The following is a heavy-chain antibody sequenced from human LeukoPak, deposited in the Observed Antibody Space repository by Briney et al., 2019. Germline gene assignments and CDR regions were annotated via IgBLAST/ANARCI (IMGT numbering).Heavy chain of an antibody. D-gene: IGHD6-13*01. J-gene: IGHJ5*02. CDR1: GYTFTSSG. CDR2: ISAYNGNT. V-gene: IGHV1-18*01. Sequence: ASVKVSFKASGYTFTSSGISWVRQAPGQGLEWMGWISAYNGNTNYAQKLQGRVTMTTDTSTSTAYMELRSLRSDDTAVYYCARDGPFHSSSWYNWFDPWGQGTLVTVSS. CDR3: ARDGPFHSSSWYNWFDP.